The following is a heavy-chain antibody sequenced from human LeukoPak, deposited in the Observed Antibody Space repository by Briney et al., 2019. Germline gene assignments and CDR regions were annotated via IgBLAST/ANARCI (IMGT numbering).Heavy chain of an antibody. CDR1: GDSVSRHDLT. CDR3: ARSYDWVFDY. D-gene: IGHD1-1*01. Sequence: SQTLSLTCAISGDSVSRHDLTWDWVRQSPSRGLEWLGRTFYRSKWYNDYAVSVKSRITVSPDTSKNQFSLHLNSVTPEDTAVYYCARSYDWVFDYWGQGTLVTVSS. CDR2: TFYRSKWYN. V-gene: IGHV6-1*01. J-gene: IGHJ4*02.